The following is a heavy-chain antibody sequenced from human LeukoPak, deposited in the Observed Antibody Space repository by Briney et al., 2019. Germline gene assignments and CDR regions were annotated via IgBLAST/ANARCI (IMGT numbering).Heavy chain of an antibody. CDR2: IYYSGNT. D-gene: IGHD2-2*01. J-gene: IGHJ4*02. V-gene: IGHV4-4*02. Sequence: SGTLSLTCAVSGGSISGRNWWSWVRQPPGKGLEWIGSIYYSGNTYYNASLKSQVSISIDTSKNQFSLKLTSVTAADTAVYYCARQFGVPAAIIDFWGQGTPVTVSS. CDR1: GGSISGRNW. CDR3: ARQFGVPAAIIDF.